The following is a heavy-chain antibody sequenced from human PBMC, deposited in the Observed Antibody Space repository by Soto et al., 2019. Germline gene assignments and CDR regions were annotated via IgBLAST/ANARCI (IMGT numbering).Heavy chain of an antibody. J-gene: IGHJ3*02. V-gene: IGHV3-53*01. D-gene: IGHD5-12*01. CDR1: GITVSSNY. CDR3: ARGGVATIGAFDI. Sequence: GGYLRLSCAASGITVSSNYMSWVRQAPGKGLKWVSVIYSGGSTYYADSVKGRFTISRDNSKNTLYLQMNSLRAEETAVYYCARGGVATIGAFDIWVQGTMVTVSS. CDR2: IYSGGST.